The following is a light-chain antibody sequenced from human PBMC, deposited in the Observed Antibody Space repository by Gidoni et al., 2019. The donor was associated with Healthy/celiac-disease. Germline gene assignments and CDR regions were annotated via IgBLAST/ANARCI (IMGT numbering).Light chain of an antibody. J-gene: IGKJ1*01. CDR2: KAS. CDR3: QQYNSYSWT. Sequence: DIQMTQSPSTLSASVGDRVNITCRASQSISSWLAWYQQKPGKAPKLLIYKASSLESGVPSRFSGSGSGTEFTLTISSLQPDDFATYYCQQYNSYSWTVGQXTKVESK. CDR1: QSISSW. V-gene: IGKV1-5*03.